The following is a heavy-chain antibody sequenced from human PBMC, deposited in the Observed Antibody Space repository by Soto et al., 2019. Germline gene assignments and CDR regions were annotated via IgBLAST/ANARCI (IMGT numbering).Heavy chain of an antibody. CDR3: FFFCYGYHRDLHPLPTRRSSDL. D-gene: IGHD6-25*01. CDR2: ISGSGGST. J-gene: IGHJ2*01. Sequence: VSAISGSGGSTYYADSVKGRFTISRDNSKNTLYLQMNSLRAEDTAAYYIFFFCYGYHRDLHPLPTRRSSDL. V-gene: IGHV3-23*01.